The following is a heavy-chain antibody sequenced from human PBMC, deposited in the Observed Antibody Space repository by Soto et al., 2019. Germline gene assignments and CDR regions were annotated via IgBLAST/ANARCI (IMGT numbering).Heavy chain of an antibody. V-gene: IGHV3-30*03. CDR2: ISYDGNNR. D-gene: IGHD3-3*01. CDR1: GFTFSNYG. CDR3: ASTWSGYYYFES. Sequence: QVQLVEAGGGVVQPGGSLRLSCAASGFTFSNYGMHWVRQAPGKGLEWVAVISYDGNNRYYGDSVKGRFTISRDNSKNTVYLQMNSLRVEDTAVYYCASTWSGYYYFESWGQGTLVTVSS. J-gene: IGHJ4*02.